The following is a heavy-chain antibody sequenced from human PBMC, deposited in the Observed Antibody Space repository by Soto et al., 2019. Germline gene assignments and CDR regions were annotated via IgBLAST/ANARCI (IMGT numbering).Heavy chain of an antibody. CDR1: GGTSSSYA. CDR3: ARDSPNSSSSRDV. J-gene: IGHJ6*02. V-gene: IGHV1-69*13. Sequence: ASVKVSCKASGGTSSSYAISWVRQAPGQGLEWMGGIIPIFGTANYAQKFQGRVTITADESTSTAYMELSSLRSEDTAVYYCARDSPNSSSSRDVWGQGTTVTVSS. CDR2: IIPIFGTA. D-gene: IGHD6-6*01.